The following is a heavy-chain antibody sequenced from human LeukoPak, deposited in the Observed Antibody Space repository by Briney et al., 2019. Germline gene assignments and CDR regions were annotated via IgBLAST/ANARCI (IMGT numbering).Heavy chain of an antibody. J-gene: IGHJ4*02. CDR1: GGPFSSSGYY. Sequence: PSETLSLTCTVSGGPFSSSGYYWAWIRQPPGKGLEWIGSSSYSGRTTYNPSPSLMSRVTISIDTSKNQFSLELSSVTAADTAVYYCARETSGTSKIDFWGQGTLVTVSS. D-gene: IGHD3-10*01. CDR2: SSYSGRT. V-gene: IGHV4-39*02. CDR3: ARETSGTSKIDF.